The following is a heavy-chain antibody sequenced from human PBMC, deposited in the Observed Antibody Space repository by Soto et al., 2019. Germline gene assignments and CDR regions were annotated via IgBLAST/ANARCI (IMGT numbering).Heavy chain of an antibody. D-gene: IGHD3-3*01. CDR3: ASTTYYDFWSGYGPQSYYYYGMDV. J-gene: IGHJ6*02. Sequence: GASVKVSCKASGGTFSSYAISWVRQAPGQGLEWMGGIIPIFGTANYAQKFQGRVTITADKSTSTAYMELSSLRSEDTAVYYCASTTYYDFWSGYGPQSYYYYGMDVPGPGTTVTVSS. CDR2: IIPIFGTA. V-gene: IGHV1-69*06. CDR1: GGTFSSYA.